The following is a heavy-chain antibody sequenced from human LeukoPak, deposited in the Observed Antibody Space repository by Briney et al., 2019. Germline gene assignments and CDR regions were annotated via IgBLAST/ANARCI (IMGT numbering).Heavy chain of an antibody. Sequence: SGGSLRLSCAASGFTFSSYAMHWVRQAPGKGLEWVAVISYDGSNKYYADSVKGRFTISRDNSKNTLYLQMNSLRAEDTAVYYCARGRNRIRITMIVVVMRFDYWGQGTLVTVSS. J-gene: IGHJ4*02. D-gene: IGHD3-22*01. CDR3: ARGRNRIRITMIVVVMRFDY. CDR1: GFTFSSYA. V-gene: IGHV3-30-3*01. CDR2: ISYDGSNK.